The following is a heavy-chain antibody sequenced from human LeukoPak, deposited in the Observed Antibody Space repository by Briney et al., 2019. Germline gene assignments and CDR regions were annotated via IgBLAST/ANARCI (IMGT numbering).Heavy chain of an antibody. CDR1: GGSISSGGYY. CDR2: IYHSGST. Sequence: PSETLSLTCTVSGGSISSGGYYWSWIRQPPGKGLEWIGYIYHSGSTYYNPSLKSRVTISVDRSKNQFSLKLSSVTAADTAVYYCAKAFQQWLVRGAFDYWGQGTLVTVSS. V-gene: IGHV4-30-2*01. CDR3: AKAFQQWLVRGAFDY. D-gene: IGHD6-19*01. J-gene: IGHJ4*02.